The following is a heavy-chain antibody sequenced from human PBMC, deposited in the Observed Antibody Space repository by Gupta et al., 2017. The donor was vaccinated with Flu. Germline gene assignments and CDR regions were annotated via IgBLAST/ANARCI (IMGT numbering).Heavy chain of an antibody. J-gene: IGHJ5*02. V-gene: IGHV4-59*08. Sequence: QVQLQESGPGLVKPSETLSLTCTVSGGSISSYYWSWIRQPPGKGLEWIGYIYYSGSTNYNPSLKSRVTISVDTSKNQFSLKLSSVTAADTAVYYCARHYQVLPWFGERKLNWFDPWGQGTLVTVSS. CDR3: ARHYQVLPWFGERKLNWFDP. D-gene: IGHD3-10*01. CDR1: GGSISSYY. CDR2: IYYSGST.